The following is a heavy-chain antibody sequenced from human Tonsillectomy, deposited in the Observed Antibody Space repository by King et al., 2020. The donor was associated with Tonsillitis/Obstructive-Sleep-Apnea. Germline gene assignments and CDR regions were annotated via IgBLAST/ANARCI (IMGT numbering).Heavy chain of an antibody. CDR2: IKQDGSEK. CDR3: ARVDTGMVPKIES. CDR1: GFTFSSFW. V-gene: IGHV3-7*03. Sequence: VQLVESGGNLVQPGGSLRLSCAASGFTFSSFWMSWVRQAPGKGLEWVANIKQDGSEKYYVDSVKGRFTISRDNAKNSLYLQMNSLRAEDTAVYYCARVDTGMVPKIESWGQGTMVTVSS. J-gene: IGHJ3*02. D-gene: IGHD5-18*01.